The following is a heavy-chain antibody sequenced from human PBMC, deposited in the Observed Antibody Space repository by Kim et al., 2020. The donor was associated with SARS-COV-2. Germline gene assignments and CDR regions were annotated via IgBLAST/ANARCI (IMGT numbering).Heavy chain of an antibody. V-gene: IGHV4-34*01. D-gene: IGHD3-16*01. CDR2: IHPSGTI. CDR3: ARGRGGVVPASILGIGPQYNYIIMDV. CDR1: GGSFSGYS. Sequence: SETLSLTCAVYGGSFSGYSWSWIRQPPGKGLEWIGEIHPSGTINYNPSLKRRFIIPIDTSKNQFSLKLTSLTAADTGFYFFARGRGGVVPASILGIGPQYNYIIMDVWGHGTTVTVSS. J-gene: IGHJ6*02.